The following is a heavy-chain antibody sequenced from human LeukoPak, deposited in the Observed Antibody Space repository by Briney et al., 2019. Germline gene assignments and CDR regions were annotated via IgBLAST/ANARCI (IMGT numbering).Heavy chain of an antibody. V-gene: IGHV1-18*01. D-gene: IGHD1-26*01. CDR1: GFTFTAYG. J-gene: IGHJ6*03. Sequence: ASVKVSCKASGFTFTAYGLNWMRQAPGQGLEWMGWISAYNGDTKYAQKVQGRVSMTTDTSTNTAYMEVRSLRADDTAVYYCARLGRYHLFSYMDVWGKGTTVTVSS. CDR2: ISAYNGDT. CDR3: ARLGRYHLFSYMDV.